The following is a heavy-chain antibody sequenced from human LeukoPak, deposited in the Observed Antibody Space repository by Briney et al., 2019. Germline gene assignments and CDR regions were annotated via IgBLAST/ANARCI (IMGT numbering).Heavy chain of an antibody. CDR3: ARAPGSGCYFSRYNWFDP. CDR1: GGSFSSYY. J-gene: IGHJ5*02. D-gene: IGHD3-22*01. CDR2: INHSGST. Sequence: SETLSLTCAVYGGSFSSYYWSWIRQPPGKGLEWIREINHSGSTNYNPSLKSRVTISVDTSKNQFSLNLSSVTAADTAVYYCARAPGSGCYFSRYNWFDPWGQGTLVTVSS. V-gene: IGHV4-34*01.